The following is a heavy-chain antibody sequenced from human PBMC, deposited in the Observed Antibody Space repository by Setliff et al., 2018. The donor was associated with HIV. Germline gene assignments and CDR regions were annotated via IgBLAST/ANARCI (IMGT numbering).Heavy chain of an antibody. CDR3: ARGGKTALVTKYFDY. Sequence: SETLSLTCSVSGGSISDYYWSWVRQPAGKGLEWIGRIYTGGSTKFNPSLGGRASLSVDKSNNQVSLKLTSVTAADTAIYYCARGGKTALVTKYFDYWGHGKLVTVSS. CDR2: IYTGGST. J-gene: IGHJ4*01. D-gene: IGHD5-18*01. V-gene: IGHV4-4*07. CDR1: GGSISDYY.